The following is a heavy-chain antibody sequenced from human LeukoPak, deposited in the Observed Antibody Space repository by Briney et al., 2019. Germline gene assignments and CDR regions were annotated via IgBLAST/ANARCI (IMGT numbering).Heavy chain of an antibody. D-gene: IGHD5-12*01. J-gene: IGHJ4*02. CDR2: INSDGGTT. CDR1: GFTFSNYW. CDR3: SSIVATIVN. V-gene: IGHV3-74*01. Sequence: GGSLRLSCAASGFTFSNYWMHWVRQAPGKGPVWVSRINSDGGTTTYADSVKGRFTISRDNAKNTLYLQMNSLRAEDTAVYYCSSIVATIVNWGQGTLVTVSS.